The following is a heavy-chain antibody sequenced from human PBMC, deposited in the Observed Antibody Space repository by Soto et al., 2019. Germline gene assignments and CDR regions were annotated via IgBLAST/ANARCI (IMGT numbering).Heavy chain of an antibody. CDR2: INPGGDVI. D-gene: IGHD3-16*01. V-gene: IGHV3-48*03. CDR3: TRDPRITDF. J-gene: IGHJ4*02. CDR1: GFLFSSYA. Sequence: GGSLRLSCEASGFLFSSYAMNWIRQAPGKGLELLSYINPGGDVIKYVDSVEGRFTISRDNAKNSLYLHMNSLRGEDTAVYYCTRDPRITDFWGQGTLVTVSS.